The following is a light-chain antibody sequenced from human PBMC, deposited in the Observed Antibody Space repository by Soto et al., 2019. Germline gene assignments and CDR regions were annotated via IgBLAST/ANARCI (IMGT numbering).Light chain of an antibody. V-gene: IGKV3-20*01. Sequence: EIVLTQSPGTLSLSPGERATLSCRASQSVSDSYLAWYQQKPGQAPRLLIYASSRATGIPDRFSGSGSGTVIPLTISRLEPEDFAVYYCQHYGTSGLFGPGTKVDIK. CDR1: QSVSDSY. J-gene: IGKJ3*01. CDR3: QHYGTSGL. CDR2: AS.